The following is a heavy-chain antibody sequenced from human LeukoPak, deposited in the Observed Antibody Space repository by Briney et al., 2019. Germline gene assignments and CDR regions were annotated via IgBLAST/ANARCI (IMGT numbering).Heavy chain of an antibody. CDR1: GGSISNSNSY. Sequence: SETLSLTCTVSGGSISNSNSYWGWIRQPPGKGLEWIGSITYSGSTYYNPSLQSRVTISVDTSTDHFSLKLSSVTAADTAVYYCARGLDIAGPWGQGTLVTVSS. CDR3: ARGLDIAGP. D-gene: IGHD5-12*01. CDR2: ITYSGST. J-gene: IGHJ5*02. V-gene: IGHV4-39*07.